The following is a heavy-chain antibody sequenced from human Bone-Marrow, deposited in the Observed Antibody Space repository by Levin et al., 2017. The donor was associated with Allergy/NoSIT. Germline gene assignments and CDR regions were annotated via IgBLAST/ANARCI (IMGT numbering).Heavy chain of an antibody. CDR2: ICDDGSNK. J-gene: IGHJ5*02. Sequence: GGSLRLSCTASGFTFSSYCINWVRQAPGKGLEWVAVICDDGSNKYYADSVKGRFTISKDNSKNTVNLQMNSLRADDTAVYYCAGYPEPIIGENWFAPWGPGTLVT. V-gene: IGHV3-33*03. D-gene: IGHD3-10*01. CDR1: GFTFSSYC. CDR3: AGYPEPIIGENWFAP.